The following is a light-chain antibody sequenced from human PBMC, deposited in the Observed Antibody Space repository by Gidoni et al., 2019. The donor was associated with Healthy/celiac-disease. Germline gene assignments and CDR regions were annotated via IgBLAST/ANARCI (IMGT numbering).Light chain of an antibody. V-gene: IGKV1-5*03. Sequence: DIQMTQSPSTLSASVADRITILCRASKSISSWFAWYQQQPGKAPKLLIYKASILESGVPSRFSGSEAGTLFTLTISILLPDDFATYYCQQYNSYSGGFGQGTKVEIK. J-gene: IGKJ1*01. CDR1: KSISSW. CDR3: QQYNSYSGG. CDR2: KAS.